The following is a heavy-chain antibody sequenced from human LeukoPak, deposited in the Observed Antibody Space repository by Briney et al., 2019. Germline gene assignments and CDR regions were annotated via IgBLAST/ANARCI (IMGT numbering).Heavy chain of an antibody. J-gene: IGHJ3*02. CDR1: GFTFSTYG. D-gene: IGHD3-22*01. Sequence: GGSLRLSCAASGFTFSTYGMHWVRQAPGKGLEWVAVISYDGSNKYYADSVKGRFTISRDNSKNTLYLQMNSLRAEDTAVYYCARDPPMYYYDEPGSRDAFDIWGQGTMVTVSS. CDR3: ARDPPMYYYDEPGSRDAFDI. V-gene: IGHV3-30*03. CDR2: ISYDGSNK.